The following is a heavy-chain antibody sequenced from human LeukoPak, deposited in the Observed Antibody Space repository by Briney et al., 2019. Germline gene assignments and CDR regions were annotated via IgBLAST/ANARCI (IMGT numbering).Heavy chain of an antibody. CDR3: ARGSYSSSAGTDY. D-gene: IGHD6-6*01. CDR2: IIPIFGTA. CDR1: GGTFISYA. J-gene: IGHJ4*02. Sequence: ASVKVSCKASGGTFISYAISWVRQAPGQGLEWMGGIIPIFGTANYAQKFQGRVTITADESTSTAYMELSSLRSEDTAVYYCARGSYSSSAGTDYWGQGTLVTVSS. V-gene: IGHV1-69*13.